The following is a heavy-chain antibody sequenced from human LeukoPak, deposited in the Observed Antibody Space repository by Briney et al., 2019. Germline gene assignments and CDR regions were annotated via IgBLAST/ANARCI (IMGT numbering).Heavy chain of an antibody. V-gene: IGHV3-7*01. CDR1: GFTFSSFA. J-gene: IGHJ6*03. D-gene: IGHD1-7*01. Sequence: GGSLRLSCAASGFTFSSFAMSWVRQAPGKGLEWVANIKQDGSEKYYVDSVKGRFTISRDNAKNSLYLQMNSLRAEDTAVYYRANEAGTTWGYYYYYYMDVWGKGTTVTVSS. CDR2: IKQDGSEK. CDR3: ANEAGTTWGYYYYYYMDV.